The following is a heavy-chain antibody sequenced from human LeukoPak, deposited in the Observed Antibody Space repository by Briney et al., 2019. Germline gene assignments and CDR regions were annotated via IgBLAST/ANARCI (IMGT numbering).Heavy chain of an antibody. J-gene: IGHJ4*02. CDR2: ISWNSGAI. CDR1: GFTLDDYA. V-gene: IGHV3-9*01. CDR3: AKDSSSWYSDY. Sequence: PGGSLRLSCAASGFTLDDYAMHWVRQAPGKGLEWVSGISWNSGAIGYTDSVKGRFIISRDNSKNTLYLQMNSLRAEDTAVYYCAKDSSSWYSDYWGQGTLVTVSS. D-gene: IGHD6-13*01.